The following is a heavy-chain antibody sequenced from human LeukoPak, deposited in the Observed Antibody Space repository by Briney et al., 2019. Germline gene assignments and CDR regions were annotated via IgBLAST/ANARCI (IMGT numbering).Heavy chain of an antibody. CDR3: ARVDYGDYMHYYYYMDV. CDR1: GYTFTGYY. CDR2: INPNSGGT. V-gene: IGHV1-2*02. J-gene: IGHJ6*03. D-gene: IGHD4-17*01. Sequence: GASVKVSCKASGYTFTGYYMHWVRQAPGQGLEWMGWINPNSGGTNYAQKFQGRVTMTRDTSISTAYMELRSLRSDDTAVYYCARVDYGDYMHYYYYMDVWGKGTTVTVSS.